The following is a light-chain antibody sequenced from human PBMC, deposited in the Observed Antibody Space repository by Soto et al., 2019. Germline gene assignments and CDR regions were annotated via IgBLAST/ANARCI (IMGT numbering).Light chain of an antibody. V-gene: IGKV1-5*03. CDR1: QSISSW. CDR3: QQYNSYWT. CDR2: KAS. Sequence: DIQMTQSPCTLSASVGDRVTITCRASQSISSWLAWYQQKPGKAPKLLIYKASSLESGVPSRFSGSGSGTEFTLTISSLQPDDFATYYCQQYNSYWTFGQGTKGDI. J-gene: IGKJ1*01.